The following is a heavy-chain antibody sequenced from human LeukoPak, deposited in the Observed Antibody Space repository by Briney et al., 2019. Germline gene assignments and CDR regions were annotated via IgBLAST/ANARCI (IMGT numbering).Heavy chain of an antibody. CDR2: MNPNSGNK. Sequence: GASVRVSCKASGYTFTSYDINWVRQATGQGLEWMGWMNPNSGNKGYAQKFRGRVTMTRDTSISTAYMELSSLRSEDTAVYYCAKAGIVATMNADWFDPWGPRTLVTVSS. J-gene: IGHJ5*02. V-gene: IGHV1-8*01. D-gene: IGHD5-12*01. CDR3: AKAGIVATMNADWFDP. CDR1: GYTFTSYD.